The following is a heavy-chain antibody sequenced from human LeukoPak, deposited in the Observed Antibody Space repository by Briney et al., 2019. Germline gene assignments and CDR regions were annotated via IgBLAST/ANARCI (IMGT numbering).Heavy chain of an antibody. V-gene: IGHV4-59*08. CDR3: ARHGGRWTFDY. D-gene: IGHD3-16*01. CDR2: IYNSGST. J-gene: IGHJ4*02. Sequence: SETLSLTCTVSGGSISTYYWSWIRQPPGKGLEWIGYIYNSGSTKYNPSLKSRVTISIDTSKNQFSLNLNSVTAADTALYYCARHGGRWTFDYWGQGSMVTVSS. CDR1: GGSISTYY.